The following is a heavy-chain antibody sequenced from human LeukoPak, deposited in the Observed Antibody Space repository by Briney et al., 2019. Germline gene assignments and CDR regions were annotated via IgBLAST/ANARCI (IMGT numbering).Heavy chain of an antibody. CDR2: TYTSGST. D-gene: IGHD1-26*01. CDR3: AGGLLRTSGAFYYTMDV. J-gene: IGHJ6*02. V-gene: IGHV4-4*07. CDR1: GGSITNYY. Sequence: PSETLSLTCIVSGGSITNYYWSWIRQPAGQRLEWIGRTYTSGSTNYNPSLTRRVLMSVDTSKALFSLRLSSVTAADTAVYYCAGGLLRTSGAFYYTMDVWGQGTAVTVSS.